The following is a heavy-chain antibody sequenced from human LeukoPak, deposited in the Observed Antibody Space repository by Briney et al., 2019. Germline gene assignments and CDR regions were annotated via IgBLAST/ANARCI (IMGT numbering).Heavy chain of an antibody. CDR1: GFIFSSYA. D-gene: IGHD4-17*01. Sequence: PGGSLRLSCAASGFIFSSYAMSWVRQAPGKGLEWVSAISGDTSSTYHADSVKVRFTISRDNYRNTVYLQMYSLTVEDTAAYYCANLKVYGDYRGVFENWGQGTLVTVSS. CDR2: ISGDTSST. CDR3: ANLKVYGDYRGVFEN. V-gene: IGHV3-23*01. J-gene: IGHJ4*02.